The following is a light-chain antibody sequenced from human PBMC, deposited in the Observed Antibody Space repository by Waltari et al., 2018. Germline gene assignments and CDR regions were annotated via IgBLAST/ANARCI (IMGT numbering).Light chain of an antibody. CDR3: QQYNSYSALT. V-gene: IGKV1-5*01. J-gene: IGKJ4*01. CDR1: QSISSW. Sequence: DIQMTQSPSTLSASVGDRVTTTCRASQSISSWLAWYQQQPGKAPKLLIYDASSLESGVPSRFSGSGSGTEFTLTISSLQPDDFATYYCQQYNSYSALTFGGGTKVEIK. CDR2: DAS.